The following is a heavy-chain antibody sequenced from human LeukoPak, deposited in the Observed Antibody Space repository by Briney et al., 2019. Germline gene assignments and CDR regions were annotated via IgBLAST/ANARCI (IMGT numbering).Heavy chain of an antibody. V-gene: IGHV3-7*03. J-gene: IGHJ4*02. Sequence: GGSLRLSCAASGFTFGDTWMNWVRQVPGQGLEWVANIKQDGSEKFYVASVKGRFTISGDNGKSSLYLQMNSLRAEDTALYYCATSYDMGWLIGYWGQGTLVTVSS. D-gene: IGHD3/OR15-3a*01. CDR2: IKQDGSEK. CDR3: ATSYDMGWLIGY. CDR1: GFTFGDTW.